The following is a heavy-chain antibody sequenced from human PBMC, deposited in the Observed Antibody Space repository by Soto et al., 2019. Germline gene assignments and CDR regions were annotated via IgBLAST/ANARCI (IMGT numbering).Heavy chain of an antibody. CDR3: ASPLYDYVWGSYRGYYYYGMDV. CDR2: IYYSGGT. V-gene: IGHV4-39*01. Sequence: SETLSLTCTVSVGSISSSSYYWGWIRQPPGKGLEWIGSIYYSGGTYYNPSLKSRVTISVDTSKNQFSLKLSSVTAADTAVYYCASPLYDYVWGSYRGYYYYGMDVWGQGTTVTVSS. D-gene: IGHD3-16*02. J-gene: IGHJ6*02. CDR1: VGSISSSSYY.